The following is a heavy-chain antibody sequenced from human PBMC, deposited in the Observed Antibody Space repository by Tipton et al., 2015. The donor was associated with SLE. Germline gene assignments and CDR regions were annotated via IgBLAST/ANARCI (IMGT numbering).Heavy chain of an antibody. CDR1: GGSISSYY. J-gene: IGHJ5*02. D-gene: IGHD3-9*01. CDR2: IYFSGST. Sequence: TLSLTCTVSGGSISSYYWSWIRQPPGKGLEWIGYIYFSGSTNYNPSLKSRVTISVDTSKNQFSLKLSSVTAADTAVYYCARAVLYYDILTGYYPHWFDPWGQGTLVTVSS. CDR3: ARAVLYYDILTGYYPHWFDP. V-gene: IGHV4-59*08.